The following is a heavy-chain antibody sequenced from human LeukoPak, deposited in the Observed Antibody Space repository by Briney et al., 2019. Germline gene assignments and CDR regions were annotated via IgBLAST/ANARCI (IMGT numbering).Heavy chain of an antibody. J-gene: IGHJ4*02. CDR2: IYYSGST. Sequence: PSETLSLTCTVSGGSMSGSCWSWIRQPPGKGLEWIGYIYYSGSTNYNPSLKSRVTISVDTSKNQFSLKLSSVTAADTAVYYCARGLAYYYGSGSWAYWGQGTLVTVSS. CDR3: ARGLAYYYGSGSWAY. D-gene: IGHD3-10*01. CDR1: GGSMSGSC. V-gene: IGHV4-59*01.